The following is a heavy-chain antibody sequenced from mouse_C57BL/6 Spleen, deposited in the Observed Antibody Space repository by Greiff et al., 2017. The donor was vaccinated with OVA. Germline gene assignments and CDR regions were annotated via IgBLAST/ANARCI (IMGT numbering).Heavy chain of an antibody. J-gene: IGHJ3*01. Sequence: VQLKQSGPELVKPGASVKISCKASGYSFTGYYMNWVKQSPEKSLEWIGEINPSTGGTTYNQKFKAKATLTVDKSSSTAYMQLKSLTSEDSAVYYCARGGGSSYAWFAYWGQGTLVTVSA. CDR1: GYSFTGYY. CDR3: ARGGGSSYAWFAY. V-gene: IGHV1-42*01. CDR2: INPSTGGT. D-gene: IGHD1-1*01.